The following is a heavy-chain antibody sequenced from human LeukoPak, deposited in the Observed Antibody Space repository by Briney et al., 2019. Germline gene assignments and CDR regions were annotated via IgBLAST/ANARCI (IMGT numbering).Heavy chain of an antibody. J-gene: IGHJ4*02. V-gene: IGHV3-53*01. CDR2: IYGGDNR. D-gene: IGHD3-3*01. CDR3: ATDRGWRTSGYYLYYFEY. CDR1: GFTVSSAY. Sequence: GGSLRLSCAASGFTVSSAYVSWVRQAPGKGLEWVSSIYGGDNREYSDSVKGRFTISRDNTMNSLYLQMSSLRAEDTAVYYCATDRGWRTSGYYLYYFEYWGQGTLVTFSS.